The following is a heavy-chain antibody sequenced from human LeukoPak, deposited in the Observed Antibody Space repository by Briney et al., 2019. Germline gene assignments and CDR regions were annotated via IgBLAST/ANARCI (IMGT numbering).Heavy chain of an antibody. CDR2: IRSKANSYAT. CDR1: GFTFSGSA. V-gene: IGHV3-73*01. D-gene: IGHD2-2*01. CDR3: TSRIVVVPAAMVDY. J-gene: IGHJ4*02. Sequence: SGGSLRLSCAASGFTFSGSAMHWVRQASGKGLEWVGRIRSKANSYATAYAASEKGRFTISRDDSKNTAYLQMNSLKTEDTAVYYCTSRIVVVPAAMVDYWGQGTLVTVSS.